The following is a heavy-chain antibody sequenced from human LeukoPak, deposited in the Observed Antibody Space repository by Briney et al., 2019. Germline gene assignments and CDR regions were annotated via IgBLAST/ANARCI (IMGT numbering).Heavy chain of an antibody. CDR2: INPNSGGT. CDR3: AREERDSSGWLFQPKDAFDI. D-gene: IGHD6-19*01. Sequence: GASVKVSCKASGYTFTGYYMHWVRQAPGQGLEWMGWINPNSGGTNYAQKFQGRVTMTRDTSISTAYMELSRLRSDDTAVYYCAREERDSSGWLFQPKDAFDIWGQGTMVTVSS. CDR1: GYTFTGYY. V-gene: IGHV1-2*02. J-gene: IGHJ3*02.